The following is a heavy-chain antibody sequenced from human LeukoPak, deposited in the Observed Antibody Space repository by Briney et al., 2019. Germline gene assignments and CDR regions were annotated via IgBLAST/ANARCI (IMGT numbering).Heavy chain of an antibody. CDR1: GGLLSISTYY. J-gene: IGHJ4*02. D-gene: IGHD1-20*01. CDR2: IYYSGTT. CDR3: ARGPLTGRGYFDY. V-gene: IGHV4-39*07. Sequence: SETLSLTCTVSGGLLSISTYYWGWVRQPPGRGLEWLGSIYYSGTTHYNPSLKSRVTIAVDTSKNQFSLKLISVTAADTAVYYCARGPLTGRGYFDYWGQGTLVTVSS.